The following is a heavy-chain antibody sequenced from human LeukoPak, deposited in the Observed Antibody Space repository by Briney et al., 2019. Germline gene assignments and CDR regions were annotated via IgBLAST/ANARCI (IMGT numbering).Heavy chain of an antibody. Sequence: PGGSLRLSCAASGFTFSNYAMHWVPQAPGKGLEWVALISSDGSSKDYVESVKGRFTISRDNSKNTLHLQMNSLRADDTAVYYCVRDHSTGGSGWYWDYWGQGTLVTVSS. CDR3: VRDHSTGGSGWYWDY. CDR2: ISSDGSSK. J-gene: IGHJ4*02. D-gene: IGHD6-19*01. V-gene: IGHV3-30*04. CDR1: GFTFSNYA.